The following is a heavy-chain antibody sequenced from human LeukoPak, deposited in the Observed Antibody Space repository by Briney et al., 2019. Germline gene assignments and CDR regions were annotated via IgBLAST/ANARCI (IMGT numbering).Heavy chain of an antibody. D-gene: IGHD4-17*01. CDR2: IHHDGRT. J-gene: IGHJ3*01. CDR1: GGSLSGYY. V-gene: IGHV4-34*01. CDR3: ARDVVPRDYGDTLNAYDL. Sequence: SETLSLTCAVSGGSLSGYYWSWIRQSPGKGLEWMGDIHHDGRTKYKSSFKSRITIFLVSSKNEVSLRLSPVTPADTALYFCARDVVPRDYGDTLNAYDLWGQGTMVTVS.